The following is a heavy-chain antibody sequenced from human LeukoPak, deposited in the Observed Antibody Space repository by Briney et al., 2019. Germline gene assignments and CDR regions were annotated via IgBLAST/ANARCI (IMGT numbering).Heavy chain of an antibody. J-gene: IGHJ4*02. CDR3: ARDREAALGARGYFDY. CDR2: IYHSGST. Sequence: SETLSLTCTVSGYSISSGYYWGWIRQPPGKGLEWIGSIYHSGSTYYNPSLKSRVTISVDTSKNRFSLKLSSVTAADTAVYYCARDREAALGARGYFDYWGQGTLVTVSS. D-gene: IGHD6-6*01. CDR1: GYSISSGYY. V-gene: IGHV4-38-2*02.